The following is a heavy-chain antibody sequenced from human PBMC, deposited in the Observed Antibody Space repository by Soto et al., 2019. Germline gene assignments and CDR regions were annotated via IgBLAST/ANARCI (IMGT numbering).Heavy chain of an antibody. Sequence: ASLKVSCKASGYTFTSYGISWLLQAPGQGLEWMGWISAYNGNTNYAQKLQGHVTTSADKSISTAYLQWSSLKASDTAMYYCARHYYGSGSSNYGMDVWGQGTTVTVSS. CDR3: ARHYYGSGSSNYGMDV. D-gene: IGHD3-10*01. J-gene: IGHJ6*02. V-gene: IGHV1-18*01. CDR2: ISAYNGNT. CDR1: GYTFTSYG.